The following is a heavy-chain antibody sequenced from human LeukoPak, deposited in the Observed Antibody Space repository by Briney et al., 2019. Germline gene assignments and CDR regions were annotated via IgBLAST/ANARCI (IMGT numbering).Heavy chain of an antibody. CDR2: INPKSGGT. D-gene: IGHD3-16*01. Sequence: ASVKVSCKASGYSFTGHYMHWVRQAPGQGLEWMGWINPKSGGTNYAQKFQGRVTMTRDTSISTAYMELSRLRSDDTAVYYCARVRYRLAETYIDYWGQGTLVTVSS. CDR1: GYSFTGHY. CDR3: ARVRYRLAETYIDY. V-gene: IGHV1-2*02. J-gene: IGHJ4*02.